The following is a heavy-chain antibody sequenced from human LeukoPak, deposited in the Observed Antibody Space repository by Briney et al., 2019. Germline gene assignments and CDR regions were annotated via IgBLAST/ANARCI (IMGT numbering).Heavy chain of an antibody. D-gene: IGHD1-26*01. J-gene: IGHJ5*02. CDR1: GFIFSNYG. Sequence: GGSLRLSCAASGFIFSNYGMHWVRQAPGKGLVWVSRINSDGGSTSYADSVKGRFTISRDNAKNTLYLQMNSLRAEDTAVYYCARPYSGSPHGFDPWGQGTLVTVSS. CDR2: INSDGGST. V-gene: IGHV3-74*01. CDR3: ARPYSGSPHGFDP.